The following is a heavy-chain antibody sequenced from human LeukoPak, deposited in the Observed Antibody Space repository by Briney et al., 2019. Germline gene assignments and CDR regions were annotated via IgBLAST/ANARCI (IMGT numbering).Heavy chain of an antibody. CDR1: GGSISSSSYY. CDR2: IYTSGST. J-gene: IGHJ6*03. D-gene: IGHD1-14*01. V-gene: IGHV4-61*02. CDR3: ARVDVTPGALRYYYMDV. Sequence: SETLSLTCTVSGGSISSSSYYWSWIRQPAGKGLEWIGRIYTSGSTNYNPSLKSRVTISVDTSKNQFSLKLSSVTAADTAVYYCARVDVTPGALRYYYMDVWGKGTTVTVSS.